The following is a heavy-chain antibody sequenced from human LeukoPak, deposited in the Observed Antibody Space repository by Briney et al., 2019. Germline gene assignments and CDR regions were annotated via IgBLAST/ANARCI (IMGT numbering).Heavy chain of an antibody. J-gene: IGHJ4*02. Sequence: SETLSLTCTVSGASISGSGYYWGWIRQPPGKGLEWIGDIYSSGSTYYNASLQSRVTISIDTSKNQFSLRLSSVTAADTAMYYCVKSGGYGLIDYWGQGTRVTVSS. CDR2: IYSSGST. CDR1: GASISGSGYY. V-gene: IGHV4-39*01. CDR3: VKSGGYGLIDY. D-gene: IGHD1-26*01.